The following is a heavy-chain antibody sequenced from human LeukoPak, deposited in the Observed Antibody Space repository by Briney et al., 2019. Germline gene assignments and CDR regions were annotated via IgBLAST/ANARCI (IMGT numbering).Heavy chain of an antibody. CDR3: ARDSDWTAPPTDAFDI. CDR1: GYTFTSYG. J-gene: IGHJ3*02. CDR2: ISAYNGNT. Sequence: ASVKVSCKASGYTFTSYGISWVRQAPGQGLEWMGWISAYNGNTNYAQKLQGRVTMTTDTSTSTAYMELRSLRSDDTAVYYCARDSDWTAPPTDAFDIWGQGTMVTVSS. D-gene: IGHD3-9*01. V-gene: IGHV1-18*01.